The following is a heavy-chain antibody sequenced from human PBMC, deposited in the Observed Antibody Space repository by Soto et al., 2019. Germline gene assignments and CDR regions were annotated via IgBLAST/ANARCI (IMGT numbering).Heavy chain of an antibody. D-gene: IGHD1-26*01. CDR3: SKVGETIRVLGGGTRYYYHGMDV. J-gene: IGHJ6*02. CDR2: IPKRGDGI. CDR1: GFTFSSHA. Sequence: GGSLRLSCAVSGFTFSSHAMRWVRHAPGQGLEKVPVIPKRGDGIYNADSVKGRLTISRDNYKDTLYRQMNILRAEDRAVYYCSKVGETIRVLGGGTRYYYHGMDVWGQGTTVTVAS. V-gene: IGHV3-23*01.